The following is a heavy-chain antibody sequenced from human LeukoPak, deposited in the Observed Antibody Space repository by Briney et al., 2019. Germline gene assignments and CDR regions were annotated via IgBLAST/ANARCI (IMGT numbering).Heavy chain of an antibody. CDR3: ARGLVTTYAFDI. Sequence: SETLSLTCAVSGGSFSGYYWSWIRQPPGKGLEWIGEINHSGSTNYNPSLKSRVTIPVDTSKNQFSLKLSSVTAADTAVYYCARGLVTTYAFDIWGQGTMVTVSS. D-gene: IGHD4-17*01. V-gene: IGHV4-34*01. J-gene: IGHJ3*02. CDR2: INHSGST. CDR1: GGSFSGYY.